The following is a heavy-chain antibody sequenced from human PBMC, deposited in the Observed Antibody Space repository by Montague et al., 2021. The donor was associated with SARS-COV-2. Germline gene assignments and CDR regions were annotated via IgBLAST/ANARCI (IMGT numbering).Heavy chain of an antibody. V-gene: IGHV4-39*01. D-gene: IGHD1-7*01. CDR2: IYYSGST. J-gene: IGHJ4*02. Sequence: SETLSLTCTVSGGSISGSNYYWAWIRQPPGKGLEWIGSIYYSGSTYDNPSLKSRVSISADTSKNQFSLKLNSAAAADAAVYYCAGLLLELPVDYWGQGTLVTVSS. CDR3: AGLLLELPVDY. CDR1: GGSISGSNYY.